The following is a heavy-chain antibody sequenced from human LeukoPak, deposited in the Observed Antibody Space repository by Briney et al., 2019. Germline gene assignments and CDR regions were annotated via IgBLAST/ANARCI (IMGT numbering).Heavy chain of an antibody. CDR3: ARDSGWYSSGWYNWFDP. D-gene: IGHD6-19*01. Sequence: PSETLSLTCTVSGGSISSYYWSWIRQPAGKGLEWIGRIYTSGSTNYNPSLKSRVTISVDKSKNQFSLKLSSVTAADTAVYYCARDSGWYSSGWYNWFDPWGQATMVTVSS. J-gene: IGHJ5*02. V-gene: IGHV4-4*07. CDR2: IYTSGST. CDR1: GGSISSYY.